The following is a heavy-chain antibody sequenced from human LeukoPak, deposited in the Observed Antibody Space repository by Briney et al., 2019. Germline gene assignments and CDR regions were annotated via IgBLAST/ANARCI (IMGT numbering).Heavy chain of an antibody. V-gene: IGHV3-23*01. Sequence: GGSLRLSCAASGFTFSSYAMSWVRQAPGKGLEWVSTISGGGNNSCYADSVKGRFSISRDNSRNTLFLQMNSLRAEDTAVYYCAKSDCSRTSCSLFDYLGQGTLVTVSS. CDR2: ISGGGNNS. D-gene: IGHD2-2*01. CDR1: GFTFSSYA. J-gene: IGHJ4*02. CDR3: AKSDCSRTSCSLFDY.